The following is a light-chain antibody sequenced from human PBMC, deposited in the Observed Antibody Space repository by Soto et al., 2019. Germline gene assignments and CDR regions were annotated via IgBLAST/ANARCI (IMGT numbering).Light chain of an antibody. V-gene: IGKV3D-20*02. CDR1: QSVGRNY. Sequence: EIVLTQSPGTLSLSPGESATLSCRASQSVGRNYLAWFQHKPDQAPRLLIYDASNRATGVPDRFSGSGSGTDFTLSVTRLEPEDFAVYYCQQRSNWPPITFGQGTRLEI. CDR3: QQRSNWPPIT. J-gene: IGKJ5*01. CDR2: DAS.